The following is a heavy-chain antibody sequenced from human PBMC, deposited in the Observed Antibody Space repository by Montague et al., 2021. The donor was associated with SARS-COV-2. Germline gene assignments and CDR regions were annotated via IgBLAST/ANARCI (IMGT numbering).Heavy chain of an antibody. Sequence: SLRLSCAASGFTFSSYAMSWVRQAPGKGLEWVSAISGSGGSTDYADSVKGRFTISRDNSKNTLYLQMNSLRAEDTAVYYCATSRFLEWLFTMDGTFDYWGQGTLVTVSS. CDR3: ATSRFLEWLFTMDGTFDY. V-gene: IGHV3-23*01. CDR1: GFTFSSYA. J-gene: IGHJ4*02. CDR2: ISGSGGST. D-gene: IGHD3-3*01.